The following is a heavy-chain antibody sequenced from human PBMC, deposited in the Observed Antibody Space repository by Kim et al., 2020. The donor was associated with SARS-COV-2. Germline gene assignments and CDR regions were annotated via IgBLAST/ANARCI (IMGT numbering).Heavy chain of an antibody. CDR3: ATIVGATIVDWYFDL. V-gene: IGHV1-24*01. D-gene: IGHD1-26*01. J-gene: IGHJ2*01. Sequence: QKFQGRVTMTEDTSTDPAYMELSSLRSEDTAVYYCATIVGATIVDWYFDLWGRGTLVTVSS.